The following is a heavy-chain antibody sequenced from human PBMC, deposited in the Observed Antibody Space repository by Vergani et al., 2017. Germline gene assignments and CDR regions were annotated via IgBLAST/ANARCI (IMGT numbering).Heavy chain of an antibody. CDR1: GFTFSNYW. CDR2: IKEDGSET. J-gene: IGHJ4*02. CDR3: ATAGAAYCRGASCYDFFEY. Sequence: EVQLMESGGGLVQPGGSLRLSCAASGFTFSNYWMSWVRQAPGKGLEWVANIKEDGSETFYVDSVMGRFTISRDNAKNSLYLQMNSLRPEDTAVYYCATAGAAYCRGASCYDFFEYWGQGTLVTVAS. D-gene: IGHD2-15*01. V-gene: IGHV3-7*01.